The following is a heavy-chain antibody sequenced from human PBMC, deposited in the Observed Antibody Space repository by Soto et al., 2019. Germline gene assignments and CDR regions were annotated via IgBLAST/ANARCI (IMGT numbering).Heavy chain of an antibody. CDR2: ISAYNGNT. D-gene: IGHD6-13*01. CDR3: ARAAGTGIWYYGMDV. J-gene: IGHJ6*02. V-gene: IGHV1-18*04. Sequence: ASVKVSCKASGYTFTSYGISWVRQAPGQGLEWMGWISAYNGNTNYAQKLQGRVTMTTDTSTSTACMELRSLRSDDTAVYYCARAAGTGIWYYGMDVWGQGTTVTVSS. CDR1: GYTFTSYG.